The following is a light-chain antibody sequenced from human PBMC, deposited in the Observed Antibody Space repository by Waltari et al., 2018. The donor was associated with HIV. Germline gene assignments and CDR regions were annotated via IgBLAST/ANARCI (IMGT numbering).Light chain of an antibody. Sequence: QSALTQPASVSGSPGQSLTISCTGTSSDVGGYNFVSWYQQHPGKAPKPMIYEVSNRPSWVSNRFSGSKSGNTASLTISGLQAEDEADYYCSSYTSSSTLVFGGGTKLTVL. J-gene: IGLJ3*02. CDR3: SSYTSSSTLV. CDR1: SSDVGGYNF. V-gene: IGLV2-14*01. CDR2: EVS.